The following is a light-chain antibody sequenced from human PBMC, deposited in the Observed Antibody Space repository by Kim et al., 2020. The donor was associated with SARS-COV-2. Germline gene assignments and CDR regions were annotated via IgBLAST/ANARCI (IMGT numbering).Light chain of an antibody. CDR1: KLGDKY. Sequence: SYELTQPPSVSVSPGLTASITCSGDKLGDKYACWYQQKPGQSPVLVIYQDSKRPSGIPERFSGSNSGNTATLTISGTQAMDEADYYCQAWDSSTGVFGTGTQLTVL. J-gene: IGLJ1*01. CDR2: QDS. CDR3: QAWDSSTGV. V-gene: IGLV3-1*01.